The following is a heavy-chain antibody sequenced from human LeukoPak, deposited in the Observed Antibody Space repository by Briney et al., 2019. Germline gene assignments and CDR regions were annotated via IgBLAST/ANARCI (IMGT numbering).Heavy chain of an antibody. D-gene: IGHD3-22*01. Sequence: SETLSLTCAVYGGSFSGYYWSWIRQPPGKGLEWIGEINHSGSTNYNPSLKSRVTISVDTSKNQFSLKLSSVTAADTAVYYCARGADQGDYYDSSGYYAPWGQGTLVTVSS. J-gene: IGHJ5*02. CDR1: GGSFSGYY. CDR2: INHSGST. CDR3: ARGADQGDYYDSSGYYAP. V-gene: IGHV4-34*01.